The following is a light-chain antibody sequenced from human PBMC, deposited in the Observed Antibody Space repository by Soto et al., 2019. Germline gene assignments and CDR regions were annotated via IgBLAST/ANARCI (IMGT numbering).Light chain of an antibody. J-gene: IGKJ1*01. CDR1: QSISSW. CDR2: KAS. Sequence: DIQMTQSPSTLSASVGDRVTITGRASQSISSWLAWYQQKPGKAPKLLIYKASSLESGVPSRFSGSGSGTEFTLTISSLQPDDFATYYCQQYTSYWTFGPGTKVDI. CDR3: QQYTSYWT. V-gene: IGKV1-5*03.